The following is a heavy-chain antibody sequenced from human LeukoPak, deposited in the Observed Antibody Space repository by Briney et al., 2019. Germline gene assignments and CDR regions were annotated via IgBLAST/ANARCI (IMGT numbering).Heavy chain of an antibody. CDR1: GYTLTSYY. V-gene: IGHV1-46*01. Sequence: ASVKVSCKASGYTLTSYYMHWVRQAPGQGLEWMGIINPSGGSTSYAQKFQGRVTMTRDTSTSTVYMELSSLRSEDTAVYYCARGYCSGGSCYSVGYFDYWGQGTLVTVSS. D-gene: IGHD2-15*01. CDR2: INPSGGST. CDR3: ARGYCSGGSCYSVGYFDY. J-gene: IGHJ4*02.